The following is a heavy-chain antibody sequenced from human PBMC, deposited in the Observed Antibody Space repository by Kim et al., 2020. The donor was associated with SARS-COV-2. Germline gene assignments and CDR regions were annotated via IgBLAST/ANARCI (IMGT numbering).Heavy chain of an antibody. D-gene: IGHD3-10*01. J-gene: IGHJ6*01. Sequence: ASVKVSCKASGFSFTSSDIYWVRQATGQGLEWMGWMNVDSGNTGYVEKFRGRVMMTRDTYKSTAYMELSSLRSDDTAVYYCARVMGSGSYYGDNYAMDVWGQGTTVTVSS. V-gene: IGHV1-8*01. CDR2: MNVDSGNT. CDR3: ARVMGSGSYYGDNYAMDV. CDR1: GFSFTSSD.